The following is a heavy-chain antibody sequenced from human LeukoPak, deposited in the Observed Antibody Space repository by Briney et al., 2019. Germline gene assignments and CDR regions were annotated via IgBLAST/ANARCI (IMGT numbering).Heavy chain of an antibody. V-gene: IGHV4-34*01. CDR2: INHSGST. CDR3: ARATVTTVVTIWYFDL. D-gene: IGHD4-17*01. J-gene: IGHJ2*01. Sequence: SETLSLTCAVYGGSFSGYYWSWIRQPPGKGLEWIGEINHSGSTNYNPSLKSQVTISVDTSKNQFSLKLSSVTAADTAVYYCARATVTTVVTIWYFDLWGRGTLVTVSS. CDR1: GGSFSGYY.